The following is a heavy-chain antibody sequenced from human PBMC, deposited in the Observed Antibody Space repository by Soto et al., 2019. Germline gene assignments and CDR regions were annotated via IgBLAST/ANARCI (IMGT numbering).Heavy chain of an antibody. D-gene: IGHD2-8*01. CDR3: ATDGDCTNGVCPAYYFDY. CDR1: GGTFSSYA. V-gene: IGHV1-69*12. J-gene: IGHJ4*02. Sequence: QVQLVQSGAEVKKPGSSVKVSCKASGGTFSSYAISWVRQAPAQGLEWMGGIIPIFGTANYAQKFQGRVTITADESTSTAYMELSSLRSEDTAVYYCATDGDCTNGVCPAYYFDYWGQGTLVTVSS. CDR2: IIPIFGTA.